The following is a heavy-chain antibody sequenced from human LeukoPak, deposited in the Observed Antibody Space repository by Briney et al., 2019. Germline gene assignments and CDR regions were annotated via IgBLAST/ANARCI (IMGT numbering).Heavy chain of an antibody. D-gene: IGHD2-21*02. CDR2: IYYSGRT. V-gene: IGHV4-59*12. J-gene: IGHJ4*02. CDR1: GGSISSYY. CDR3: ARGHDLAYCGGDCYSPFDY. Sequence: SETLSLTCTVSGGSISSYYWSWIRQPPGKGLEWIGYIYYSGRTNYNPSLKSRVTISVDTSKNQFSLKLSSVTAADTAVYYCARGHDLAYCGGDCYSPFDYWGQGTLVTVSS.